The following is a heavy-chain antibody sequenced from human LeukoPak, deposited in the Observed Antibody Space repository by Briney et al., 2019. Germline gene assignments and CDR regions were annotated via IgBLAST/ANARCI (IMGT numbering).Heavy chain of an antibody. V-gene: IGHV3-30*18. J-gene: IGHJ4*02. CDR3: AKDFGGVWDILTGYFDY. CDR1: GFTFSSYG. CDR2: ISYDGSNK. Sequence: GGSLRLSCAASGFTFSSYGMHWVRQAPGKGLGWVAVISYDGSNKYYADSVKGRFTISRDNSKNTLYLQMNSLRAEDTAVYYCAKDFGGVWDILTGYFDYWGQGTLVTVSS. D-gene: IGHD3-9*01.